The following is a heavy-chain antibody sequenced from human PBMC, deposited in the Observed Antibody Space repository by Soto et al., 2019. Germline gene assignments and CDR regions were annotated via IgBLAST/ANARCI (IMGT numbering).Heavy chain of an antibody. CDR2: IYYSGST. D-gene: IGHD3-3*01. CDR1: GGSISSGDYY. Sequence: QVQLQESGPGLVKPSQTLSLTCTVSGGSISSGDYYWSWIRQHPGKGLEWIGYIYYSGSTYYNPSLKIRVTISLDTSKNQFSLKLRSVTAADTAVYYCARWWSGSRQGFDPWGQGTLVTVSS. J-gene: IGHJ5*02. CDR3: ARWWSGSRQGFDP. V-gene: IGHV4-31*03.